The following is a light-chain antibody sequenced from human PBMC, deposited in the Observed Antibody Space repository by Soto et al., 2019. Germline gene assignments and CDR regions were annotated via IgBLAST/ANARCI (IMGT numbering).Light chain of an antibody. CDR2: GDN. CDR1: SSNIGSYYD. Sequence: QSVLTQPPSVSGAPGQRVTIPCTGSSSNIGSYYDVHWYQQLPGTVPKLLIYGDNNRPSGVPDRFSGSKSGTSAYLAITGLQAEDEADYYCPSYDSSLSHVVFGGGTKLTVL. V-gene: IGLV1-40*01. CDR3: PSYDSSLSHVV. J-gene: IGLJ2*01.